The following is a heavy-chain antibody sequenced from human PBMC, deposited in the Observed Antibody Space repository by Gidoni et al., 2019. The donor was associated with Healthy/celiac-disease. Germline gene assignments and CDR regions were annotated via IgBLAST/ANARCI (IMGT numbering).Heavy chain of an antibody. CDR1: GGSISSGSYY. J-gene: IGHJ4*02. CDR3: ACTSVWDGYNSGYFDY. D-gene: IGHD5-12*01. CDR2: IYTSGST. V-gene: IGHV4-61*02. Sequence: QVQLQESGPGLVKPSQTLSLTCTVSGGSISSGSYYWSWIRQPAGKGLEWIGRIYTSGSTNYNPSLKSRVTISVDTSKNQFSLKLSSVTAADTAVYYCACTSVWDGYNSGYFDYWGQGTLVTVSS.